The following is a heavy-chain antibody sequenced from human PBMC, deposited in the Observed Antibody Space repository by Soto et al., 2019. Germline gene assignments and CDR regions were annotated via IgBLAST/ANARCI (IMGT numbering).Heavy chain of an antibody. D-gene: IGHD6-13*01. J-gene: IGHJ5*02. CDR2: IYYSGST. Sequence: SETLSLTCTVSGGSISSSSYYWGWIRQPPGKGLEWIGSIYYSGSTYYNPSLKSRVTISVDTSKNQFSLKLSSVTAADTAVYYCARQGSSWYPQRPGNWFYPWGQGTLVTVS. CDR1: GGSISSSSYY. V-gene: IGHV4-39*01. CDR3: ARQGSSWYPQRPGNWFYP.